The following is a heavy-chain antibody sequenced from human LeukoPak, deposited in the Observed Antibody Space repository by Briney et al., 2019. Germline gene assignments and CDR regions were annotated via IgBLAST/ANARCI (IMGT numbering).Heavy chain of an antibody. D-gene: IGHD6-13*01. CDR2: ISWNSGSI. J-gene: IGHJ4*02. V-gene: IGHV3-9*01. CDR3: AKDISGYNSSWYEFDY. CDR1: GFTFDDYA. Sequence: GRSLRLSCAASGFTFDDYAMHWVRQAPGKGLEWVSGISWNSGSIGYADSVKGRFTISRDNAKNSLYLQMNSLRAEDTALYYCAKDISGYNSSWYEFDYWGQGTLVTVSS.